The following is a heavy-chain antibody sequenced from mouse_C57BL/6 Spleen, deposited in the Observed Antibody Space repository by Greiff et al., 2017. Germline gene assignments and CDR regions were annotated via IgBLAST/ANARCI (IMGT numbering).Heavy chain of an antibody. CDR2: ISDGGSYT. CDR3: ARDRDTTAFDY. V-gene: IGHV5-4*01. CDR1: GFTFSSYA. D-gene: IGHD1-2*01. Sequence: EVQRVESGGGLVKPGGSLKLSCAASGFTFSSYAMSWVRQTPEKRLEWVATISDGGSYTYYPDNVKGRFTISRDNAKNNLYLQMSHLKSEDTAMYYCARDRDTTAFDYWGQGTTLTVSS. J-gene: IGHJ2*01.